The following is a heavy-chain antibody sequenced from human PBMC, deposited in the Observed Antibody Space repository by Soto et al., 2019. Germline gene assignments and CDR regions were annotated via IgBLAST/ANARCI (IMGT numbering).Heavy chain of an antibody. J-gene: IGHJ4*02. V-gene: IGHV1-18*01. CDR1: GSTFTSYG. CDR2: ISAYNGNR. D-gene: IGHD5-18*01. CDR3: ARVDTAMARGFDY. Sequence: ASVTVSCKASGSTFTSYGISWVRQDPGQGLEWMGWISAYNGNRHYAQKLQGRVTMTTDTSTSTAHMELRSLRSDDTAVYYCARVDTAMARGFDYWGQRTLVTVSS.